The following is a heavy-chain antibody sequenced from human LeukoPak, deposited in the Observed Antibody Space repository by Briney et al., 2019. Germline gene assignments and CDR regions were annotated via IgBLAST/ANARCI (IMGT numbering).Heavy chain of an antibody. CDR1: GGSISSGSYY. CDR2: IYTSGST. CDR3: ARGPITMIVVGQFDY. D-gene: IGHD3-22*01. J-gene: IGHJ4*02. V-gene: IGHV4-61*02. Sequence: PSQTLSLTCTVSGGSISSGSYYWSWIRQPAGKGLEWIGRIYTSGSTNYNPSLKSRVTISVDTSKNQFSLKLTSVTAADTAVYYCARGPITMIVVGQFDYWGQGTLVTVSP.